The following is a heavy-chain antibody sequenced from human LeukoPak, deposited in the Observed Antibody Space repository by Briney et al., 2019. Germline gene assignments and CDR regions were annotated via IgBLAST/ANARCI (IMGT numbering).Heavy chain of an antibody. J-gene: IGHJ6*03. Sequence: GASVKVSCKASDYTFTSYDIRWVRQAPGQGLEWMGWISAYNGNTNYAQKFQGRVTITADESTSTAYMELSSLRSEDTAVYYCARSITPPYYKDVWGKGTTVTVSS. CDR1: DYTFTSYD. CDR3: ARSITPPYYKDV. CDR2: ISAYNGNT. D-gene: IGHD3-3*01. V-gene: IGHV1-18*01.